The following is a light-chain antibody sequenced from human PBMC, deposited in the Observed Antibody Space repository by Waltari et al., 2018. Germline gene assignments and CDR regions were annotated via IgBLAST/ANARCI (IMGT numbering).Light chain of an antibody. J-gene: IGLJ2*01. CDR2: QDR. Sequence: SYELTQPPSVSVSPGQTATLTCSGAKLGDKYACWYPQKPGQSPVLVIYQDRKRPSGIPERFSGSNSGNTATLTISGTQAMDEADYYCQAWDSSTAWVFGGGTKLTVL. CDR3: QAWDSSTAWV. CDR1: KLGDKY. V-gene: IGLV3-1*01.